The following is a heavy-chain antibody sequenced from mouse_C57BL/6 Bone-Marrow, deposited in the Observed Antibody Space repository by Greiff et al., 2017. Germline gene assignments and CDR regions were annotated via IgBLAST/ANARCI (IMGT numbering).Heavy chain of an antibody. V-gene: IGHV1-82*01. D-gene: IGHD2-2*01. CDR1: GYAFSSSW. J-gene: IGHJ2*01. Sequence: VQLKESGPELVKPGASVKISCKASGYAFSSSWMNWVKQRPGKGLEWIGRIYPGDGDTNYNGQFKGKATLTADKSSSTSYMQLSSLTAEDSAVYFCALWLRRGNYFDYWGQGTTLTVSS. CDR3: ALWLRRGNYFDY. CDR2: IYPGDGDT.